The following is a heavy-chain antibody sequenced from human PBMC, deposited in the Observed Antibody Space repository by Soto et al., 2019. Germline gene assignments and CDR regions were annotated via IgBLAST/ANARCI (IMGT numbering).Heavy chain of an antibody. D-gene: IGHD3-10*01. CDR3: ARGLITRRDWFDP. CDR1: GGSISSGGYY. J-gene: IGHJ5*02. Sequence: QVQLQESGPGLVKTSQTLSLTCTVSGGSISSGGYYWSWIRQHPWKGLEWIGYIYYSGSTYYSPSLKSRVTISVDTSKNQVSLKLSSVTAADTAVYYWARGLITRRDWFDPRVQGTLVTVSS. CDR2: IYYSGST. V-gene: IGHV4-31*03.